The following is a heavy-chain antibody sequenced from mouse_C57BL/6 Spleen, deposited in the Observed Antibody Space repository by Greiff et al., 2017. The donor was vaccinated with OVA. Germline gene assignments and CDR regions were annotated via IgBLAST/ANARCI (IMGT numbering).Heavy chain of an antibody. V-gene: IGHV5-17*01. CDR2: ISSGSSTI. D-gene: IGHD2-1*01. CDR3: ARRSYGNSYAMDY. Sequence: EVHLVESGGGLVKPGGSLKLSCAASGFTFSDYGMHWVRQAPEKGLEWVAYISSGSSTIYYADTVKGRFTISRDNAKNTLFLQMTSLRSEDTAMYYCARRSYGNSYAMDYWGQGTSVTVSS. CDR1: GFTFSDYG. J-gene: IGHJ4*01.